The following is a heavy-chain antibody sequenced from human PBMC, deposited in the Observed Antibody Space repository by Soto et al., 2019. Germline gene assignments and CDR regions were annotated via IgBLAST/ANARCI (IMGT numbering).Heavy chain of an antibody. CDR2: ISALTGEM. J-gene: IGHJ4*02. V-gene: IGHV1-18*01. CDR1: GYTFTSFG. D-gene: IGHD1-1*01. CDR3: ARDGWSMDTWNDAHFDY. Sequence: QVLLVQSGPEVKRPGASAMLSCQASGYTFTSFGLGWLRQAPGQGLEWVGWISALTGEMKFAPRFQGRIDLTIDRESKTGNLELRSLTPDDTGVYLCARDGWSMDTWNDAHFDYWGRGALVTVSP.